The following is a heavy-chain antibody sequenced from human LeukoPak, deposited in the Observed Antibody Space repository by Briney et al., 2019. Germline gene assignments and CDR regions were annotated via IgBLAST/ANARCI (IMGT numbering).Heavy chain of an antibody. J-gene: IGHJ4*02. V-gene: IGHV6-1*01. CDR3: TREVAGTGGFDY. Sequence: SQTLSLTCALSGDSVSSNNAAWNWIRQSPSRGLEWLGRTYHRSTWYDDYVVSVRSRLTITPDISKNQVSLQLNSVTPEDTAVYYCTREVAGTGGFDYWGQGITVTVSS. D-gene: IGHD6-13*01. CDR2: TYHRSTWYD. CDR1: GDSVSSNNAA.